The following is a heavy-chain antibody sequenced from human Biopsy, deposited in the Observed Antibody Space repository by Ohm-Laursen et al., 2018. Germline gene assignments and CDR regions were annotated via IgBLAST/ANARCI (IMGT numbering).Heavy chain of an antibody. V-gene: IGHV3-21*01. Sequence: SLRLSCAASGFSFSSYWMHWVRQGPRKGLEWVSSISGSSTYIYYADSVKGRFTISRDNAKNSLSLQMNSLRADDTAVYYCATSGAADSWGNYYGMDVWGQGTTVTVSS. J-gene: IGHJ6*02. CDR1: GFSFSSYW. CDR2: ISGSSTYI. CDR3: ATSGAADSWGNYYGMDV. D-gene: IGHD3-16*01.